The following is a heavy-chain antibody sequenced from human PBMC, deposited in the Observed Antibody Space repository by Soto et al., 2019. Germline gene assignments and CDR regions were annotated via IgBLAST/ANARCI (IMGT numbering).Heavy chain of an antibody. CDR1: GVTFSSYA. V-gene: IGHV1-69*13. D-gene: IGHD5-12*01. J-gene: IGHJ4*02. CDR3: ARARGGYSGYDYEFDY. Sequence: SVKVSCKASGVTFSSYAISWVRQAPGQGLEWMGGIIPIFGTANYAQKFQGRVTITADESTSTAYMELSSLRSEDTAVYYCARARGGYSGYDYEFDYWGQGTLVTVSS. CDR2: IIPIFGTA.